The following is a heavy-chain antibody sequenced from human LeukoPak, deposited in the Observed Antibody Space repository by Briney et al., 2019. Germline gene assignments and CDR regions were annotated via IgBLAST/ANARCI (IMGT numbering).Heavy chain of an antibody. D-gene: IGHD1-26*01. CDR2: VSAYNGNT. V-gene: IGHV1-18*01. J-gene: IGHJ4*02. CDR1: GYTFTSYG. Sequence: ASVKVSCKASGYTFTSYGISWVRQAPGQGLEWMGWVSAYNGNTNYAQKLQGRVTMTTDTSTSTAYMELRSLRSDDTAVYYCARDYNRRQTVGATTSPLGYWGQGTLVTVSS. CDR3: ARDYNRRQTVGATTSPLGY.